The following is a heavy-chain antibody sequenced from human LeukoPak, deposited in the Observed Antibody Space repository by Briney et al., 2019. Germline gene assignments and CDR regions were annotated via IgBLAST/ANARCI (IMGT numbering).Heavy chain of an antibody. D-gene: IGHD3-16*01. CDR2: TGSDGRRT. CDR3: VRGQDVWGTSLDS. J-gene: IGHJ4*02. Sequence: GGSLRLSCAASGFTFTNYWIHWVRQAPGKGLVWVSRTGSDGRRTSYADSVKGRFTIFRDNSKNTAYLQMNSLRAEDTAVYYCVRGQDVWGTSLDSWGQGTLVTVSS. V-gene: IGHV3-74*01. CDR1: GFTFTNYW.